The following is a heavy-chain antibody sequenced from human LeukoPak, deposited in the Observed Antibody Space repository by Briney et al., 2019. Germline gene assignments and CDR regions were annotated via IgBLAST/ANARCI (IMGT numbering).Heavy chain of an antibody. J-gene: IGHJ4*02. Sequence: GGSLRLSCAASGFTFSDYYMSWIRQAPGKGLEWVSYISSSGSTIYYADSVKGRFTISRDNAKNSLYLQMNSLRAEDTAVYYCAREGSGSYYDLYYFDYWGQGTLVTVSS. CDR1: GFTFSDYY. V-gene: IGHV3-11*01. D-gene: IGHD1-26*01. CDR3: AREGSGSYYDLYYFDY. CDR2: ISSSGSTI.